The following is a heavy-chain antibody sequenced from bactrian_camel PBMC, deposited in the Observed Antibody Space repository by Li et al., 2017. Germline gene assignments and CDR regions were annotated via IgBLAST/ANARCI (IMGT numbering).Heavy chain of an antibody. V-gene: IGHV3S7*01. CDR1: AFTFSSYG. J-gene: IGHJ6*01. Sequence: HVQLVESGGGLVQPGGSLRLSCAASAFTFSSYGMSWVRQAPGKGLEWVSTIYIDGSDTYYADSVKGRFTISKDIAKNTVHLQMNSLKTEDTAMYYCAAELGVSGYCVPGGLVFGYWDQGTQVTVS. CDR3: AAELGVSGYCVPGGLVFGY. D-gene: IGHD2*01. CDR2: IYIDGSDT.